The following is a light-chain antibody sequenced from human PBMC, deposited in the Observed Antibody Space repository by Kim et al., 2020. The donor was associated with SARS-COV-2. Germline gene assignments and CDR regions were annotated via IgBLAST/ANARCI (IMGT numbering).Light chain of an antibody. CDR1: ALPTKY. V-gene: IGLV3-10*01. J-gene: IGLJ3*02. CDR3: YSTDSSNERWV. Sequence: PGQTARIPCSGDALPTKYAYWYQQRSGQAPVLVIYEDNKRPSEIPERFSGSSSGTVATLTISGAQEEDEADYYCYSTDSSNERWVFGGGTQLTVL. CDR2: EDN.